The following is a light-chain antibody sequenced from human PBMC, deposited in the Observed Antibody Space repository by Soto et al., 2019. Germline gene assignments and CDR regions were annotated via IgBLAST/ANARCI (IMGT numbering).Light chain of an antibody. CDR1: SSDGDS. CDR2: DVA. Sequence: QSVLTQPASVSGSPGQSITISCSGTSSDGDSVSWYQQHPGKAPKLIIYDVANRPSGVSNRFSGSKSGSTASLIISRLQTEDEADYYCVSYTSSTTYVFGTGTKVTVL. V-gene: IGLV2-14*03. J-gene: IGLJ1*01. CDR3: VSYTSSTTYV.